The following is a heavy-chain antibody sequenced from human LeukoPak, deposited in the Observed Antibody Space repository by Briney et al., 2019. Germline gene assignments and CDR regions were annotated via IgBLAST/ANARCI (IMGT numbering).Heavy chain of an antibody. D-gene: IGHD2-2*01. Sequence: SETLSLTCAVYGGSFSGYYWSWIRQPPGKGLEWIGEINHSGSTNYNPSLKSRVTISVDTSKNQFSLKLSSVTAADTAVYYCARTNLGYCSSTSCYPGRAFDIWGQGTMVTVSS. V-gene: IGHV4-34*01. CDR2: INHSGST. CDR3: ARTNLGYCSSTSCYPGRAFDI. CDR1: GGSFSGYY. J-gene: IGHJ3*02.